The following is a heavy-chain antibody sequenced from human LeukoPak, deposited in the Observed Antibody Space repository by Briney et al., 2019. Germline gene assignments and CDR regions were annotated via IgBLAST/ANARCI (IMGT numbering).Heavy chain of an antibody. Sequence: GGSLRLSCAASGFTFSTYSMNWVRQAPGRGLEWVSYISSSSSTIYYADSVKGRFTISRDNAKNSLYLQMNSLRAEDTAVYYCARDRKAFDIWGQGTMVTVSS. D-gene: IGHD1-14*01. CDR1: GFTFSTYS. CDR2: ISSSSSTI. CDR3: ARDRKAFDI. J-gene: IGHJ3*02. V-gene: IGHV3-48*01.